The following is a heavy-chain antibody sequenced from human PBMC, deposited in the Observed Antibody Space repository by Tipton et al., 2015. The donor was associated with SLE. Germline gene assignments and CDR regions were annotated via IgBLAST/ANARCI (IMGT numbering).Heavy chain of an antibody. J-gene: IGHJ2*01. Sequence: GLVKPSQTLSLTCIVSGGSITSGSYYWSWIRQPAGQGLEWIGRIYNTGATYYNPSLKSRVSMSVDTSKNQISLRLNSVTAADTAVYYCARVDRGPRNFDLWGRGTLVTVSS. CDR3: ARVDRGPRNFDL. CDR1: GGSITSGSYY. CDR2: IYNTGAT. D-gene: IGHD1-26*01. V-gene: IGHV4-61*02.